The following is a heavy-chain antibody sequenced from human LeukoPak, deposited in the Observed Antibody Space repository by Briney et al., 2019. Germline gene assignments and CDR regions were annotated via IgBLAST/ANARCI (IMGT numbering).Heavy chain of an antibody. CDR2: ITSDGSST. CDR1: GFTFSSYS. J-gene: IGHJ3*02. V-gene: IGHV3-74*01. D-gene: IGHD6-13*01. Sequence: PGGSLRLSCVASGFTFSSYSMNWVRQAPGKGLEWVSCITSDGSSTSYADSVKGRFTISRENAKNTLYLQMNSLRAEDTAVYYCARERSIAADAFDIWGQGTMVTVSS. CDR3: ARERSIAADAFDI.